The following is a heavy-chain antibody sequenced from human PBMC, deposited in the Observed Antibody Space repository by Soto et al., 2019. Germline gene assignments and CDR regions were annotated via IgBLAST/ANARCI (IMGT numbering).Heavy chain of an antibody. J-gene: IGHJ4*02. CDR1: GYTFTGYY. CDR2: INPNSGGT. D-gene: IGHD3-22*01. CDR3: ARDDSPLYYYDSSGYPAY. V-gene: IGHV1-2*04. Sequence: GASVKVSCKASGYTFTGYYMHWVRQAPGQGLEWMGWINPNSGGTNYAQKFQGWVTMTRDTSISTAYMELSRLRSDDTAVYYCARDDSPLYYYDSSGYPAYWGQGTLVTVS.